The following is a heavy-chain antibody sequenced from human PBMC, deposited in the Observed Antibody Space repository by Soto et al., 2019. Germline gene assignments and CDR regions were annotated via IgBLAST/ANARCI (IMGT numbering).Heavy chain of an antibody. CDR1: GGTFSSHS. D-gene: IGHD3-16*01. CDR3: ARSRHDHNVFGAASNV. Sequence: QVQLVQSGAEVKKPGSSVKVSCKASGGTFSSHSINWVRQAPGQGLEWMGRIIPLFGAANYAQNFQGRVAITADASTNTADMELSSLRPEDTAVYYWARSRHDHNVFGAASNVWGQGTRVTVSS. CDR2: IIPLFGAA. J-gene: IGHJ3*01. V-gene: IGHV1-69*15.